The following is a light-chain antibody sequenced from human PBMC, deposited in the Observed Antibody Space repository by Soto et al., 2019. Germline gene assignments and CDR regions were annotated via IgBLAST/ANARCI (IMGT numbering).Light chain of an antibody. CDR2: EVS. CDR1: SSDVGAYNY. V-gene: IGLV2-14*01. J-gene: IGLJ3*02. Sequence: QSALTQPASVSGSPGQSITISCTGTSSDVGAYNYVSWYQQHPGKAPKLMIYEVSNRPSGVSNRFSGSKSGNTASLTISGLRSEDEADYYCATWDDTLSGRVFGGGTKLTVL. CDR3: ATWDDTLSGRV.